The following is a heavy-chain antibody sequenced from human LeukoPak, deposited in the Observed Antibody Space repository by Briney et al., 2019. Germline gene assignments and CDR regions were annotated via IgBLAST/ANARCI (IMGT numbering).Heavy chain of an antibody. Sequence: ASVKVSCKASGYTFTSYGISWVRQAPGQGLEWMGWISAYNGNTNYAQKLQGRVTMTTDTSTSTAYMELRSLRSDDTAVYYCARVSYSSLYLPYYYYYMDVWGKGTTVTVSS. CDR3: ARVSYSSLYLPYYYYYMDV. CDR1: GYTFTSYG. V-gene: IGHV1-18*01. J-gene: IGHJ6*03. D-gene: IGHD6-6*01. CDR2: ISAYNGNT.